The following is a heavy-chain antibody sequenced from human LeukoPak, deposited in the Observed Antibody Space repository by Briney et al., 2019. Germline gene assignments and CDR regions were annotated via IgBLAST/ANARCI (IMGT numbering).Heavy chain of an antibody. Sequence: GGSLRLSCAASGFTFSIYWMSWVRQAPGKGLEWVASIKQDGSEKYYVDSVKGRFTISRDNAKNSLYLQMNSLRAEDTAVYYCASLVGYPTPSWGQGTLVTVSS. J-gene: IGHJ5*02. V-gene: IGHV3-7*01. D-gene: IGHD2-8*02. CDR1: GFTFSIYW. CDR2: IKQDGSEK. CDR3: ASLVGYPTPS.